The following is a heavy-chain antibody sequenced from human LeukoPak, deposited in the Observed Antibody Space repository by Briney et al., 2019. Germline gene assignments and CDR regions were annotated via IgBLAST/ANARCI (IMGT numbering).Heavy chain of an antibody. V-gene: IGHV3-23*01. CDR2: ISGSGAST. J-gene: IGHJ4*02. CDR3: ARDRDYGDYLDY. D-gene: IGHD4-17*01. CDR1: GFAFSSYA. Sequence: GGSLRLSCAASGFAFSSYAMTWVRQAPGKGLEWVSDISGSGASTYYADSVKGRFTIFRDNSKNTLYLQMNSLRDEDTAVYYCARDRDYGDYLDYWGQGTLVTVSS.